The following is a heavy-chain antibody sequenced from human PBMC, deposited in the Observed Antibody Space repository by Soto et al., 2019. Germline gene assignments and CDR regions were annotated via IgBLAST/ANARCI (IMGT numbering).Heavy chain of an antibody. CDR2: IMPIFRTP. CDR3: VRDNDRPQLGGNYYYILDV. Sequence: QVQLEQSGAEVKKPGSSVKVSCKASGGTFRNSAISWVRQAPGHGLEWMGGIMPIFRTPDYAQKFQGRVTITADESTSTAYMELSGLRSDDTAVYYCVRDNDRPQLGGNYYYILDVWGQGTTVTVSS. CDR1: GGTFRNSA. J-gene: IGHJ6*02. D-gene: IGHD1-1*01. V-gene: IGHV1-69*12.